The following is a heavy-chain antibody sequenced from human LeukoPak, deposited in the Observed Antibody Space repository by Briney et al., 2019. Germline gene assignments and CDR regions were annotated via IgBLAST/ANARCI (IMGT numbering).Heavy chain of an antibody. Sequence: PSETLSLTCAVYGGSFSGYYWSWIRQPPGKGLEWIGEINHSGSTNYNPSLKSRVTISVDTSKNQFSLKLSSVTAADTAVYYCARGRDDILTGYYWFAFDIWGQGTMVTVSS. CDR1: GGSFSGYY. CDR3: ARGRDDILTGYYWFAFDI. J-gene: IGHJ3*02. D-gene: IGHD3-9*01. CDR2: INHSGST. V-gene: IGHV4-34*01.